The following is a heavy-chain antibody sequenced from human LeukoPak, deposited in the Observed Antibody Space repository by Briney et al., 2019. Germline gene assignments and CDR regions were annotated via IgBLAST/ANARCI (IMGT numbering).Heavy chain of an antibody. D-gene: IGHD5-18*01. V-gene: IGHV3-30*04. CDR2: ISYDGSNK. CDR1: GFTFSNYA. CDR3: ARDRDTRVGPTDIDY. Sequence: PGGSLRLSCAASGFTFSNYAMHWVRQAPGKGLEWVAVISYDGSNKYYADSVKGRFTISRDDSKNTVYLQMNSLRAEDTAVYYCARDRDTRVGPTDIDYWGQGTLVTASS. J-gene: IGHJ4*02.